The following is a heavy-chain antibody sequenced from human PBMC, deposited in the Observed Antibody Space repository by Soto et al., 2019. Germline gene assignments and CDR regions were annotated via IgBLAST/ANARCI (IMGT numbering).Heavy chain of an antibody. D-gene: IGHD3-22*01. J-gene: IGHJ5*02. CDR3: AKGRGFYSDNYFDP. CDR1: GYSINSGSF. V-gene: IGHV4-38-2*01. Sequence: PSETLSLTCAVSGYSINSGSFWGWIRQPPGKGLEWIGSVYHSGTTYYNPSLKTRVAISVDTSKNQFSLRLSSVTAADTAIYYCAKGRGFYSDNYFDPWGQGTQVTVSS. CDR2: VYHSGTT.